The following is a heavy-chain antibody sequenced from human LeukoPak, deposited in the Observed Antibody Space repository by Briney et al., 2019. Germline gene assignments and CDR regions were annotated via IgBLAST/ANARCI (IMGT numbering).Heavy chain of an antibody. V-gene: IGHV4-59*08. D-gene: IGHD5-12*01. Sequence: PSETLSLTCTVSGGSISSYYWSWIRQPPGKGLEWIGYIYYSGSTNYSPSLKSRVTISVDTSKNQFPLKLSPVTAADTAVYYCARQGYSAYEILDYWGQGTLVTVSS. CDR1: GGSISSYY. J-gene: IGHJ4*02. CDR2: IYYSGST. CDR3: ARQGYSAYEILDY.